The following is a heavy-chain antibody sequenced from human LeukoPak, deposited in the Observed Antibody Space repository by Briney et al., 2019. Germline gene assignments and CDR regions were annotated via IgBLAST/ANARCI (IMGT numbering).Heavy chain of an antibody. CDR2: INPNSGGT. CDR3: ASAGWFGESDYFVY. CDR1: GYTFTGYY. Sequence: ASVKVSCKASGYTFTGYYMHWVRQAPGQGLEWMGRINPNSGGTNYAQKFQGRVTMTRDTSISTAYMELSRLRSDDTAVYYCASAGWFGESDYFVYWGQGTLVTVSS. J-gene: IGHJ4*02. V-gene: IGHV1-2*06. D-gene: IGHD3-10*01.